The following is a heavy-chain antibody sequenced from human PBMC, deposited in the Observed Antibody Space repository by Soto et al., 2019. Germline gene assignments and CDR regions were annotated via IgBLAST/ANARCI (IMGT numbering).Heavy chain of an antibody. D-gene: IGHD4-4*01. CDR3: ARALNSNDRLDY. Sequence: QVQLVESGGGVVQPGRSLRLSCAASGFTFSSYAMHWVRQAPGKGLEWVAVISYDGSNKYYADSVKGRFTISRDNSKNTLYLQMNSRRAEDTAVYYCARALNSNDRLDYWGQGTLVTVSS. CDR1: GFTFSSYA. CDR2: ISYDGSNK. J-gene: IGHJ4*02. V-gene: IGHV3-30-3*01.